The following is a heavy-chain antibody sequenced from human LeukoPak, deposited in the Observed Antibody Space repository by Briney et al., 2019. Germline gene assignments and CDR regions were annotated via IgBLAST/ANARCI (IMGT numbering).Heavy chain of an antibody. CDR2: MNPNSGNT. CDR1: GYTFTSYD. J-gene: IGHJ4*02. D-gene: IGHD2-2*01. CDR3: ARVGTSSRNFDY. Sequence: ASVKVSCKASGYTFTSYDINWVRQATGQGLEWMGWMNPNSGNTGYAQKFQGGVTMTRNTSISTAYMELSSLRSEDTAVYYCARVGTSSRNFDYWGQGTLVTVSS. V-gene: IGHV1-8*01.